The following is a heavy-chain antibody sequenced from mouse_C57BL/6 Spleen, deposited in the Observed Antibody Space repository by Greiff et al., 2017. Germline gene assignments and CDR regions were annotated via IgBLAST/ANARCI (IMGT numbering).Heavy chain of an antibody. CDR3: ARHGITNAMDY. J-gene: IGHJ4*01. V-gene: IGHV5-12*01. D-gene: IGHD1-1*01. Sequence: EVKLMESGGGLVQPGGSLKLSCAASGSTFSDYYMYWVRQTPEKRLEWVAYISNGGGSTYYPDTVKGRFTISRDNAKNTLYLQMSRLKSEDTAMYYCARHGITNAMDYWGQGTSVTVSS. CDR2: ISNGGGST. CDR1: GSTFSDYY.